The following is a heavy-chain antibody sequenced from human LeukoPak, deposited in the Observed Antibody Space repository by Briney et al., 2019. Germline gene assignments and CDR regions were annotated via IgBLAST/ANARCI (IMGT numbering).Heavy chain of an antibody. Sequence: SETLSLTCAVSGGSISSSNWWSWVRQPPGKGLEWIGEIYHSGSTNYNPSLKSRVTISVDKSKNQFSLKLSSVTAADTAVYYCASLDGSGSFYFDYWGQGTLVTVSS. CDR2: IYHSGST. CDR3: ASLDGSGSFYFDY. V-gene: IGHV4-4*02. J-gene: IGHJ4*02. CDR1: GGSISSSNW. D-gene: IGHD3-10*01.